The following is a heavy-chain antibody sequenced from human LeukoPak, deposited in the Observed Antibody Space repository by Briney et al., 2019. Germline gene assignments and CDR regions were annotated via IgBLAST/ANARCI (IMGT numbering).Heavy chain of an antibody. J-gene: IGHJ1*01. CDR3: AGAAAGWLGGAEYFQH. Sequence: SETLSLTCTVSGGSISSYYWSWIRQPPGKGLEWIGYIYYSGSTNYNPSLKSRVTISVDTSKNQFSLKLSSVTAADTAVYYCAGAAAGWLGGAEYFQHWGQGTLVTASS. CDR1: GGSISSYY. V-gene: IGHV4-59*01. D-gene: IGHD6-13*01. CDR2: IYYSGST.